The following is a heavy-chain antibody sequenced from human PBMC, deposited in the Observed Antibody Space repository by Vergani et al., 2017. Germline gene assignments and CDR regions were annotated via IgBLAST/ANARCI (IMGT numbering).Heavy chain of an antibody. V-gene: IGHV3-33*01. CDR2: IWYDGSNK. J-gene: IGHJ4*02. D-gene: IGHD2-2*03. CDR1: GFTFSSYG. Sequence: QVQLVESGGGVVQPGRSLRLSCAASGFTFSSYGMHWVRQAPGKGLEWVSAIWYDGSNKYYADSVKGRFTISRDNSKNTLYLQMNSLRAEDTAVYYCARGMAIVVVPAADFDYWGQGTLVTVSS. CDR3: ARGMAIVVVPAADFDY.